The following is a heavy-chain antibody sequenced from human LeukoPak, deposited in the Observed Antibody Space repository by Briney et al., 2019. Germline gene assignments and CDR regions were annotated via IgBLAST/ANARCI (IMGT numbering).Heavy chain of an antibody. CDR3: AKNGTGYCSGGSCYRYYYYYGMDV. J-gene: IGHJ6*02. Sequence: GGSPRLSCAASGFTVSSNYMSWVRQAPGKGLEWVSVIYIGGSTYYADSVKGRFTISRDNSKNTLYLQMNSLRAEDTAVYYCAKNGTGYCSGGSCYRYYYYYGMDVWGQGTTVTVSS. V-gene: IGHV3-53*01. CDR2: IYIGGST. D-gene: IGHD2-15*01. CDR1: GFTVSSNY.